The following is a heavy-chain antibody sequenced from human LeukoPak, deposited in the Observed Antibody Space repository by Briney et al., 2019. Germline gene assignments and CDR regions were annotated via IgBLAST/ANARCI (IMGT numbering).Heavy chain of an antibody. V-gene: IGHV1-2*02. CDR3: ARGWGYYYYYYMDV. D-gene: IGHD1-26*01. J-gene: IGHJ6*03. Sequence: ASVKVSCKASGYTFTGYYMHWVRQAPGQGREWMGWINPNSGGTNYAQKFQGRVTMTRDTSISTAYMELSRLRSDDTAVYYCARGWGYYYYYYMDVWGKGTTVTVSS. CDR1: GYTFTGYY. CDR2: INPNSGGT.